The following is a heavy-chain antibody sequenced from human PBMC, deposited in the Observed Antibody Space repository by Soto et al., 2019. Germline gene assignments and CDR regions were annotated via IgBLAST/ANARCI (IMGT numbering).Heavy chain of an antibody. CDR2: IVPIFGTA. CDR1: GGTFSSYA. Sequence: QVQLVQSGAEVKKPGSSVKVSCKASGGTFSSYAISWVRQAPGQGLEWMGGIVPIFGTANYAQKFQGRVTITADESTSTAYLELSSLRSEDTAVYYCARASEQWPINHDAFDIWGQGTMVTVSS. D-gene: IGHD6-19*01. CDR3: ARASEQWPINHDAFDI. V-gene: IGHV1-69*01. J-gene: IGHJ3*02.